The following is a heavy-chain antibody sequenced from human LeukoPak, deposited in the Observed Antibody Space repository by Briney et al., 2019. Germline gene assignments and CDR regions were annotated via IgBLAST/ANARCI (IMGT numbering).Heavy chain of an antibody. V-gene: IGHV4-61*02. Sequence: PSQTLSLTCTVSGGSISSGSYYWSWIRQPAGKGLEWIGRIYTSGSTNYNPSLKSRVTISVDTSKNQFSLKLSSVTAADTAVYYCARGGYSYGEVDYWGQGTLVTVSS. J-gene: IGHJ4*02. CDR3: ARGGYSYGEVDY. CDR2: IYTSGST. CDR1: GGSISSGSYY. D-gene: IGHD5-18*01.